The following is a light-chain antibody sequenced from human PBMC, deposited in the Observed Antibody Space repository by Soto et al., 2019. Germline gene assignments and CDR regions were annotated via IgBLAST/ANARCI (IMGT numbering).Light chain of an antibody. CDR2: AAS. CDR3: QQAISFPIT. J-gene: IGKJ5*01. V-gene: IGKV1-12*01. CDR1: QSISSW. Sequence: DIQMTESPSTLSASVGDRVTITSRASQSISSWLAWYQQTPGKAPKLLIYAASSLQTGVPSRFSGSGSGTDFTLTISSLQPEDFGTYYCQQAISFPITFGQGTQLEIK.